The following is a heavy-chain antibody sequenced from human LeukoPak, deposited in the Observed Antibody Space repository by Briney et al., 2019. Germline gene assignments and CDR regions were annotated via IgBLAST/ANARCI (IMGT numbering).Heavy chain of an antibody. Sequence: GSSVKVSCKASGGTFSSYAISWVRQAPGQGLEWMGGIIPIFGTANYAQRFQGRVTITADESTSTAYMELSSLRSEDTAVYYCAREGGITMVRGPFDYWGQGTLVTVSS. CDR3: AREGGITMVRGPFDY. CDR2: IIPIFGTA. V-gene: IGHV1-69*01. D-gene: IGHD3-10*01. J-gene: IGHJ4*02. CDR1: GGTFSSYA.